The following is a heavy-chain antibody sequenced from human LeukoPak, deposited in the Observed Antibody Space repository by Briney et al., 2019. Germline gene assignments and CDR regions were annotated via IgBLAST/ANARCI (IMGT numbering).Heavy chain of an antibody. V-gene: IGHV4-31*03. CDR2: IYYSGST. CDR1: GGXISSGGYY. Sequence: SETLSLTCTVSGGXISSGGYYWSWIRQHPGKGLEWIGYIYYSGSTYYNPSLKSRVTISVDTSKNQFSLKLSSVTAADTAVYYCARDRGRLVSDYWGQGTLVTVSS. CDR3: ARDRGRLVSDY. J-gene: IGHJ4*02. D-gene: IGHD6-19*01.